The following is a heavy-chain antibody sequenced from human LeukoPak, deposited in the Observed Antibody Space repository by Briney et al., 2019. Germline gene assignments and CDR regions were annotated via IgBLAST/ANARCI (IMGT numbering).Heavy chain of an antibody. CDR1: GFTFSSSW. Sequence: GGSLRLSCAASGFTFSSSWMSRVRQVPGRGLEWVANIKHDGSERYHVDSVRGRFTISRDNAKNSLYLQMNSLRAEDTAVYYCARDGHSHANWGQGTLVTVSS. CDR2: IKHDGSER. CDR3: ARDGHSHAN. J-gene: IGHJ4*02. V-gene: IGHV3-7*01. D-gene: IGHD2-2*01.